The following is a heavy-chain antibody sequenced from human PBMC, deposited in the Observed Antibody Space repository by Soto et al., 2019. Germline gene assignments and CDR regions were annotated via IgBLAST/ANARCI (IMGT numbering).Heavy chain of an antibody. V-gene: IGHV1-3*01. CDR1: GYTFTSYA. CDR3: ARDLGGWPDY. Sequence: QVQLVQSGAEVKKPGASVKVSCKASGYTFTSYAIHWVRQAPGQRLEWMGWINAGNGNTKYSQKFQDRVTITRDTSGSTAYMELSSLRSEDTAVYYCARDLGGWPDYWGQGTLVTVSS. CDR2: INAGNGNT. D-gene: IGHD6-19*01. J-gene: IGHJ4*02.